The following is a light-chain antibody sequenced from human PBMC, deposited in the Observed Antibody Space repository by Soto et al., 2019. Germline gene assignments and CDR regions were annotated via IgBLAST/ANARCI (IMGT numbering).Light chain of an antibody. Sequence: DIQMTQSPSTVSASVGSRVTITCRASQTISGWLAWYQQKPGKAPKLLIYDASTLQSGVPSRFSGTESGTAYTLTITSLQPDDSGTYYWQQYKNLYTFGQGTKLEI. CDR2: DAS. J-gene: IGKJ2*01. CDR1: QTISGW. V-gene: IGKV1-5*01. CDR3: QQYKNLYT.